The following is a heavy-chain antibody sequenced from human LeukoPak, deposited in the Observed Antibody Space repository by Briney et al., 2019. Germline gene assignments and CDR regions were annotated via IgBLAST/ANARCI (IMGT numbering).Heavy chain of an antibody. D-gene: IGHD3-22*01. Sequence: SETLSLTCTVSGDSISSNSYYWGWIRQPRGKGLEWVGSIYYSGNPFYNPSLKSRVTISVDPSKNQFSLSLDSVTAADTAVYYCASQLDDYYDSTGYYTGFIDYWGPGTLVTVSS. CDR2: IYYSGNP. J-gene: IGHJ4*02. CDR3: ASQLDDYYDSTGYYTGFIDY. V-gene: IGHV4-39*01. CDR1: GDSISSNSYY.